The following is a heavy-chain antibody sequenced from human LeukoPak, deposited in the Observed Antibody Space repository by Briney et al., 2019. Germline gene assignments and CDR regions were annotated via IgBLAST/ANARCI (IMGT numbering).Heavy chain of an antibody. CDR3: ARWSSIYYVLDF. Sequence: SETLSLTCTVSAGSITSHYWSWIRQPPGKGLEWIGYISYSGSSNHNPSLKSRVTVSIDTSKNQFSLKLSSVTAADTAVYYCARWSSIYYVLDFWGQGTLVTVSS. CDR2: ISYSGSS. D-gene: IGHD3-22*01. CDR1: AGSITSHY. V-gene: IGHV4-59*11. J-gene: IGHJ4*02.